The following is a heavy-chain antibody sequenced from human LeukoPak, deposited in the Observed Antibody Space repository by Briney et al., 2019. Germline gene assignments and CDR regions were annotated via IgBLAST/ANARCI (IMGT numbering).Heavy chain of an antibody. CDR3: AREYGGWYYFDY. J-gene: IGHJ4*02. D-gene: IGHD6-19*01. CDR2: VYYSGST. Sequence: SETLSLTCTVSGGSINSDYWSWIRQPPGKGLEWIGYVYYSGSTNYNPSLKSRVTISVDTSKNQFSLTLRSVTAADTAVYYCAREYGGWYYFDYWGQGTLVTVSS. V-gene: IGHV4-59*01. CDR1: GGSINSDY.